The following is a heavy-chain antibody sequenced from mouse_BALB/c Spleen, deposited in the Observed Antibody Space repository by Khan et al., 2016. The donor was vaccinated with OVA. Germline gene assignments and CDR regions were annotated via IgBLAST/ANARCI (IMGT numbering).Heavy chain of an antibody. CDR2: IWAGGST. D-gene: IGHD1-3*01. CDR1: GFSLSNYG. CDR3: ARAFYNGALFAY. Sequence: QVQLKQSGPGLVAPSQTLSITCTVSGFSLSNYGVHWVRQPPGKGLEWLGVIWAGGSTNHNSALMSRLSISKDDSKSQVFLKMNSLQTDDTAMYYCARAFYNGALFAYWGQGTLVTVSA. J-gene: IGHJ3*01. V-gene: IGHV2-9*02.